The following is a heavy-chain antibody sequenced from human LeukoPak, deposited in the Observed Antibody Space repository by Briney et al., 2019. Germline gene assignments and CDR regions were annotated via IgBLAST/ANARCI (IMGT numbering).Heavy chain of an antibody. V-gene: IGHV3-74*01. CDR1: GFTFNTYV. Sequence: GGSLRLSCAASGFTFNTYVMHWVRQAPGKGLVWVARIDTDGKTTTYADSVKGRFTISRDNAKNMLYVQMNSLRAEDTAVYYCVRDKDGYNFWGQGTLVSVSS. J-gene: IGHJ4*02. CDR3: VRDKDGYNF. D-gene: IGHD5-24*01. CDR2: IDTDGKTT.